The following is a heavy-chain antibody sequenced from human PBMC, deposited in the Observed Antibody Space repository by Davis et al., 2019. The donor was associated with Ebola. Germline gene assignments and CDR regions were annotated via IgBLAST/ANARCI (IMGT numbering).Heavy chain of an antibody. Sequence: GGSLRLSCAASGFTVSSNYMSWVRQAPGKGLEWVSVIYSGGSTYYADSVKGRFTISRDNAKNSLYLQMNSLRDEDTAVYYCARDLYGDYDYWGQGTLVTVSS. CDR2: IYSGGST. V-gene: IGHV3-53*01. D-gene: IGHD4-17*01. J-gene: IGHJ4*02. CDR3: ARDLYGDYDY. CDR1: GFTVSSNY.